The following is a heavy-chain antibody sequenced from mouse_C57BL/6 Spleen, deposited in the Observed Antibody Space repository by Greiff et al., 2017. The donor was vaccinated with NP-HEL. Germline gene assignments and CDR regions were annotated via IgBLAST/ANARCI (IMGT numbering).Heavy chain of an antibody. V-gene: IGHV1-81*01. CDR1: GYTFTSYG. CDR2: IYPRSGNT. Sequence: QVQLKQSGAELARPGASVKLSCKASGYTFTSYGISWVKQRTGQGLEWIGEIYPRSGNTYYNEKFKGKATLPADKSSSTAYMELRSLTSEDSAVYFCARPPITTVVAPYFDYWGQGTTLTVSS. CDR3: ARPPITTVVAPYFDY. J-gene: IGHJ2*01. D-gene: IGHD1-1*01.